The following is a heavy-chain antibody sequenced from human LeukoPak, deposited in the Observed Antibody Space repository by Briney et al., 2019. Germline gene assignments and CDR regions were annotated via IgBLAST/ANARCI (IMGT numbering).Heavy chain of an antibody. D-gene: IGHD3-10*01. Sequence: GGTLRLSCAASGFTFSNYGLNWVRQAPGKGLEWVSGISGDAGRTYYADSVKGRFTVSGDNSKNTLYLQMNSLRAEDTAVYYCAKSSGGVTSPFDIWGQGTMVTVSS. CDR2: ISGDAGRT. CDR3: AKSSGGVTSPFDI. CDR1: GFTFSNYG. J-gene: IGHJ3*02. V-gene: IGHV3-23*01.